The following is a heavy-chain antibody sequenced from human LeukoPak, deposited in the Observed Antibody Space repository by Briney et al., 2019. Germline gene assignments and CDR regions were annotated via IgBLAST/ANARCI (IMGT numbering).Heavy chain of an antibody. CDR3: ARDRDYAFDY. J-gene: IGHJ4*02. Sequence: GGFLRLSCAASGFTFSTYSMTWVRQAPGKALEWISYVSTTSAMYYADSLKGRFSIYRDNAKNSLYLQMNSLRDEDTAVYYCARDRDYAFDYWGQGTLVTVSS. CDR1: GFTFSTYS. CDR2: VSTTSAM. V-gene: IGHV3-48*02. D-gene: IGHD4-17*01.